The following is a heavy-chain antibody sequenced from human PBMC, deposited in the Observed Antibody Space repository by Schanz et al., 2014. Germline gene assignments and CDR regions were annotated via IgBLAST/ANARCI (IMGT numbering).Heavy chain of an antibody. Sequence: EVQLLESGGGLVQPGGSLRLSCAASGFTFSSYAMSWVRQAPGKGLEWVSGISGSGASTYYADSVKGRFTISRDNSNKTVDLQMNSLRAEDTAVYYCAKQHIVRGVIYLNWFDSWGQGTLVTVSS. J-gene: IGHJ5*01. CDR3: AKQHIVRGVIYLNWFDS. CDR2: ISGSGAST. V-gene: IGHV3-23*01. CDR1: GFTFSSYA. D-gene: IGHD3-10*01.